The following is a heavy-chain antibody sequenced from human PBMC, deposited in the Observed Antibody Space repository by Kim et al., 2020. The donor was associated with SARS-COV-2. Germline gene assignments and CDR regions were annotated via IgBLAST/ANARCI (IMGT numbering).Heavy chain of an antibody. D-gene: IGHD2-15*01. V-gene: IGHV3-23*01. J-gene: IGHJ5*02. CDR1: GFTFSSSA. CDR3: AKRYCGGPSCRGAFDP. Sequence: GGSLRLSCAASGFTFSSSALNWVRQAPGKGLEWVSTIGGSGDTTSYADSVKGRFTISRDNSKNTVFLQMNSLRAEDTAVYYCAKRYCGGPSCRGAFDPWGQGTLVTVSS. CDR2: IGGSGDTT.